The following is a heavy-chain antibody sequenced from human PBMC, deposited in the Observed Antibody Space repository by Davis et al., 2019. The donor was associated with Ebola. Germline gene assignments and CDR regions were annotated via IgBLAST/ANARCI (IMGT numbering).Heavy chain of an antibody. Sequence: GESLKISCAASGFTFSSYGMHWVRQAPGKGLEWVAVISYDGSNKYYADSVKGRFTISRDNSKNTLYLQMNSLRTEDRAVYYCARVRAVAGDLDFDYWGQGTLVTVSS. CDR2: ISYDGSNK. CDR1: GFTFSSYG. J-gene: IGHJ4*02. V-gene: IGHV3-30*03. D-gene: IGHD6-19*01. CDR3: ARVRAVAGDLDFDY.